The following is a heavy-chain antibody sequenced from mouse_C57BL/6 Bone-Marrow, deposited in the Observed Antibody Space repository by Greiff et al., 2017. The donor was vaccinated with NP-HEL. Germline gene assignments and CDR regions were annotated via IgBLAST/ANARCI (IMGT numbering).Heavy chain of an antibody. D-gene: IGHD2-2*01. J-gene: IGHJ4*01. CDR2: INPNNGGT. CDR1: GYTFTDYN. Sequence: VQLQQSGPELVKPGASVKMSCKASGYTFTDYNMHWVKQSHGKSLEWIGYINPNNGGTSYNQKFKGKATLTVNKSSSTAYMELRSLTSEESAVYYCARGNYGYHLYYAMDYWGQGTSVTVSS. CDR3: ARGNYGYHLYYAMDY. V-gene: IGHV1-22*01.